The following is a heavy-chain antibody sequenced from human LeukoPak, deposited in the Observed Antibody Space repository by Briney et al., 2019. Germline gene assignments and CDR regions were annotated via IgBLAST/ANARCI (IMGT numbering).Heavy chain of an antibody. D-gene: IGHD6-6*01. CDR1: GGTFSSYA. CDR2: IIPIFGTA. V-gene: IGHV1-69*13. J-gene: IGHJ4*02. CDR3: AREGSSGFDY. Sequence: ASVKVSCKASGGTFSSYAISWVRQAPGQGLGWMGGIIPIFGTANYAQKFQGRVTITADESTSTAYMELSSLRSEDTAVYYCAREGSSGFDYWGQGTLVTVSS.